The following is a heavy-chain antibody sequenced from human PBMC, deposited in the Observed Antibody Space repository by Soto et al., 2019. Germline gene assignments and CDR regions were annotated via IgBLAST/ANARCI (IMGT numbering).Heavy chain of an antibody. D-gene: IGHD1-1*01. CDR2: VSAYNGNT. Sequence: QVQLVQSAAEVKKPGASVKVSCKASGYTFTTYGIGWMRQAPGQGLEWMGWVSAYNGNTNYAQKFQGRVTMTTDRSTTTAYMELRSLRSDDTAVYYCARRDLVPTASCDYWGQGTLVTVSS. V-gene: IGHV1-18*01. CDR1: GYTFTTYG. J-gene: IGHJ4*02. CDR3: ARRDLVPTASCDY.